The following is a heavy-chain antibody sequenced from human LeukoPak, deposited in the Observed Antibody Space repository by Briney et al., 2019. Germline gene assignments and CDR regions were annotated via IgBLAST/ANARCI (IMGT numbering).Heavy chain of an antibody. J-gene: IGHJ4*02. CDR1: GDSIRSSDHY. Sequence: SETLSLTCTVSGDSIRSSDHYWGWIRQPPGKGLEWIGSSYYSGSTYYNPYLQSRITISVDTSKNQFSLKLSSVTAADTAVYYCARRCSSGWAYYFDYWGQGTLVTVSS. CDR2: SYYSGST. CDR3: ARRCSSGWAYYFDY. D-gene: IGHD6-19*01. V-gene: IGHV4-39*07.